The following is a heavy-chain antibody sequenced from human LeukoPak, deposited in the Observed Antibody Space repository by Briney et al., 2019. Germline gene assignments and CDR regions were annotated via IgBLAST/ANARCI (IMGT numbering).Heavy chain of an antibody. Sequence: GGSLRLSCAASGFTFSSYEMNWVRQAPGKGLEWVSYISSSGNTIYYADSVKGRFTISRDNAKNSLYLQMNSLRAEDTAVYYCASEIAAAGIFDYWGQGTLVTVSS. J-gene: IGHJ4*02. CDR2: ISSSGNTI. V-gene: IGHV3-48*03. CDR3: ASEIAAAGIFDY. D-gene: IGHD6-13*01. CDR1: GFTFSSYE.